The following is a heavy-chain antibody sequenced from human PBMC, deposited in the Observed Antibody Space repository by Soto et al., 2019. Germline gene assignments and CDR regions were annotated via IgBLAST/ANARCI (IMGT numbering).Heavy chain of an antibody. D-gene: IGHD1-26*01. CDR2: IYYSGST. Sequence: VSWGSIINYDGSWIRQPPGKGLEWIGYIYYSGSTNYNPSLKSRVTISVDTSKNQFSLKLSSVTAADTAVYYCAIAKLNTAFDYLGQGTLVTGTS. J-gene: IGHJ4*02. V-gene: IGHV4-59*08. CDR3: AIAKLNTAFDY. CDR1: WGSIINYD.